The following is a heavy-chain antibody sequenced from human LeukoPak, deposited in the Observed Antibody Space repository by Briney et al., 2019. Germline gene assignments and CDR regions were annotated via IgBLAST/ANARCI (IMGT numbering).Heavy chain of an antibody. CDR1: GGSVSSYY. J-gene: IGHJ3*02. CDR3: ARARYANAWYAFDI. V-gene: IGHV4-59*02. D-gene: IGHD2-2*01. CDR2: LSHSGSS. Sequence: SETLSLTCTVSGGSVSSYYWSWSRRPPGRGLEWIAYLSHSGSSDSNPSLTSRVTTLVDTSKNQFSLKLTSVTAADTAVYYCARARYANAWYAFDIWGHGTMVTVSS.